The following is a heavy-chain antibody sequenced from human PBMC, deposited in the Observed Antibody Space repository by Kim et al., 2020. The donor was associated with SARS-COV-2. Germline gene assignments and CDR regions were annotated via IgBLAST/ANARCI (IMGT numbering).Heavy chain of an antibody. CDR3: AKGYYDFWSGYYGLVDY. CDR2: ISYDGSNK. D-gene: IGHD3-3*01. J-gene: IGHJ4*02. V-gene: IGHV3-30*18. Sequence: GGSLRLSCAASGFTFSSYGMHWVRQAPGKGLEWVAVISYDGSNKYYADSVKGRFTISRDNSKNTLYLQMNSLRAEDTAVYYCAKGYYDFWSGYYGLVDYWGQGTLVTVSS. CDR1: GFTFSSYG.